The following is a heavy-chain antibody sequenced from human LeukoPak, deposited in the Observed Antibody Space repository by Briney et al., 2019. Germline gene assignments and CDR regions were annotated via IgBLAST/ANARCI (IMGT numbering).Heavy chain of an antibody. V-gene: IGHV4-59*01. CDR2: IYYSGST. Sequence: SETLSLTCTVSGGSISSYYWSWIRQPPGKGLKWIGYIYYSGSTNYNPSLKSRVTISVDTSKNQFSLKPSSVTAADTAVYYCAREGDVYSSSWYSIDPWGQGTLVTVSS. CDR1: GGSISSYY. D-gene: IGHD6-13*01. CDR3: AREGDVYSSSWYSIDP. J-gene: IGHJ5*02.